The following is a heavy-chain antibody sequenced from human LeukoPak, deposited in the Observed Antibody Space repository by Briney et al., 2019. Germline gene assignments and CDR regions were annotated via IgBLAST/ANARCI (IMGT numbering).Heavy chain of an antibody. D-gene: IGHD6-19*01. CDR2: AYRSGTT. CDR1: GDSISSNKW. V-gene: IGHV4-4*02. Sequence: SETLSLTCAVSGDSISSNKWWHWVRPTPGKGLEWIGEAYRSGTTNYNPSLKSRVTISVDTAKNQFSLNLRSVTAADTAVYYCARDSGWHYDSWGQGTLVTVSS. J-gene: IGHJ4*02. CDR3: ARDSGWHYDS.